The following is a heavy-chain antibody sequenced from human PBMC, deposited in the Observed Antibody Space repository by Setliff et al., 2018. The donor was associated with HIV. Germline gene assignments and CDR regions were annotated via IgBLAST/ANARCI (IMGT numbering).Heavy chain of an antibody. CDR1: GGTFSNYG. J-gene: IGHJ4*02. Sequence: ASVKVSCKTSGGTFSNYGTNWVRQAPGQGLEWMGRIIPLFGTTNYAQKFRGRVTIIADKSTSTAYMEVSSLRSDDTAVYYCARASLGDNSGYYYSYWGLGTLVTVSS. V-gene: IGHV1-69*06. CDR2: IIPLFGTT. D-gene: IGHD3-22*01. CDR3: ARASLGDNSGYYYSY.